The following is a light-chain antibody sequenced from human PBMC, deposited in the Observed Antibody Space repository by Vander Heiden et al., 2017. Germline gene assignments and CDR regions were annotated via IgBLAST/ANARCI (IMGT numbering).Light chain of an antibody. J-gene: IGKJ1*01. V-gene: IGKV2-28*01. CDR3: MQPLQTPRT. CDR2: LGS. CDR1: QSLLYRDGNNY. Sequence: VLTQSPLFLPVTPGESASISCRSSQSLLYRDGNNYLDWYLQKPAQSPQLLIYLGSTRASGVPERFTGSGSGTDFALKITRVEAEDVGIYYCMQPLQTPRTFGQGTKVEI.